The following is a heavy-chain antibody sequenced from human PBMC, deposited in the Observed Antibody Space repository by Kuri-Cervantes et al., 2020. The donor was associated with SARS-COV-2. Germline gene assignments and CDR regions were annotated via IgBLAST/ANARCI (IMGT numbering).Heavy chain of an antibody. CDR1: GFTFSSYS. J-gene: IGHJ6*02. V-gene: IGHV3-48*01. D-gene: IGHD3-3*01. CDR3: ARDRSRITIFGVVTRYGMDV. Sequence: LSLTCAASGFTFSSYSMNWVRQAPGKGLEWVSYISSSSSTIYYADSVKGRFTISRDNAKNSLYLQMNSLRAEDTAVHYCARDRSRITIFGVVTRYGMDVWGQGTTVTVSS. CDR2: ISSSSSTI.